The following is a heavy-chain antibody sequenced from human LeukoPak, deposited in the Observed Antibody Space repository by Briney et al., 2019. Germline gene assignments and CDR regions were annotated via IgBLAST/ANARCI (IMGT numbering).Heavy chain of an antibody. CDR2: ISAYNGNT. CDR3: ARERGTYDFGLGIYYYYYYMDV. V-gene: IGHV1-18*01. Sequence: GASVKVSCKASGYTFTSYGISWVRQAPGQGLEWMGWISAYNGNTNYAQKLQGRVTMTTDTSTSTAYMELRSLRSDDTAVYYCARERGTYDFGLGIYYYYYYMDVWGKGTTVTVSS. J-gene: IGHJ6*03. D-gene: IGHD3-3*01. CDR1: GYTFTSYG.